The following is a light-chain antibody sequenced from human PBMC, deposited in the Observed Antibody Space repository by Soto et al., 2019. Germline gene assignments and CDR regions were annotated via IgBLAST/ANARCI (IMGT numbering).Light chain of an antibody. CDR2: GAS. CDR3: QRYGSSTWT. Sequence: EIVLTQSPGTLSLSPGERATLSCRASQSVSSNYLAWYQQKPGQAPRPLIYGASSRATGIPDRFSGSGAGTDFTLTISRLASEDVALYYCQRYGSSTWTLRQGTKVDIK. CDR1: QSVSSNY. J-gene: IGKJ1*01. V-gene: IGKV3-20*01.